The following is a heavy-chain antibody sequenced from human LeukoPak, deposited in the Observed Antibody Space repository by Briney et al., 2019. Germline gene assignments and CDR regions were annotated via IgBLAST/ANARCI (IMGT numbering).Heavy chain of an antibody. CDR1: GFTFSNYA. CDR2: ISGSASST. V-gene: IGHV3-23*01. Sequence: GGSLRLSCAASGFTFSNYAMSWVRQAPGKGLEWVSAISGSASSTYYADSVKGRFTISRDNSKNTLYLQMNSLRAEDTAVYYCANTYYYDSSGYPEYFQHWGQGTLVTVSS. D-gene: IGHD3-22*01. J-gene: IGHJ1*01. CDR3: ANTYYYDSSGYPEYFQH.